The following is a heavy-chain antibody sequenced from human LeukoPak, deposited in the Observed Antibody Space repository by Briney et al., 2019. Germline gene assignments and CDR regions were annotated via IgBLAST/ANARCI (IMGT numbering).Heavy chain of an antibody. V-gene: IGHV1-18*01. Sequence: ASVKVSCKASGYTFTSYGISWVRQAPGQGLEWMGWISAYNGNTNYAQKLQGRVTMTTDTSTSTAYMELRSLRSDDTAMYYCARREENYYDSSANWFDPWGQGTLVTVSS. CDR3: ARREENYYDSSANWFDP. D-gene: IGHD3-22*01. CDR2: ISAYNGNT. J-gene: IGHJ5*02. CDR1: GYTFTSYG.